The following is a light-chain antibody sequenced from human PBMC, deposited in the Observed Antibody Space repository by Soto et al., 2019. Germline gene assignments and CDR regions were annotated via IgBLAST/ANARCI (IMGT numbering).Light chain of an antibody. CDR1: SSDVGGYNY. J-gene: IGLJ2*01. V-gene: IGLV2-11*01. CDR3: CSYAGSYTFV. Sequence: QSALTQPRSVSGSPGQSVTISCTGTSSDVGGYNYVSWYQQHPGKAPKLMIYDVSKRPSGVPDRFSGSKSGNTASLTISGLQAEDEADYPCCSYAGSYTFVFGGGTKLTVL. CDR2: DVS.